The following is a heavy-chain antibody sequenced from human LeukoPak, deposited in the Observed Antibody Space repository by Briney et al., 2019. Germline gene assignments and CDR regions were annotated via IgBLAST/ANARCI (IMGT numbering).Heavy chain of an antibody. Sequence: PGGSLRLSCAASGFTFSSYGMHWVRQAPGKGLEWVRFIRYDGSNKYYADSVKGRFTISRDNSKNTLYLRMNSLRAEDTAVYYCAKDIMVRGVNWFDPWGQGTLVTVSS. J-gene: IGHJ5*02. CDR1: GFTFSSYG. CDR2: IRYDGSNK. D-gene: IGHD3-10*01. CDR3: AKDIMVRGVNWFDP. V-gene: IGHV3-30*02.